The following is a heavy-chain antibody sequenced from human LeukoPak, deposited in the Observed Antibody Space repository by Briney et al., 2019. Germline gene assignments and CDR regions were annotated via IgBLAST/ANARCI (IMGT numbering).Heavy chain of an antibody. V-gene: IGHV4-4*07. CDR3: ARDRGSSWFSYYMDV. Sequence: SETLSLTCTVSGGSISSYYWSWIRQPAGKGLEWIGRIYTSGSTNYNPSLKSRVTMSVDTSKNQFSLKLSSVTAADTAVYYCARDRGSSWFSYYMDVWGKGTTVTVSS. J-gene: IGHJ6*03. D-gene: IGHD6-13*01. CDR2: IYTSGST. CDR1: GGSISSYY.